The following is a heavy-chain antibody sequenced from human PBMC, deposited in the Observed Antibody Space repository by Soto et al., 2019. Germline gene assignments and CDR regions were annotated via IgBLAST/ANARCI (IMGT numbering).Heavy chain of an antibody. J-gene: IGHJ6*02. CDR3: SRHDYGDKCGMAG. CDR1: GGSISSGDYY. V-gene: IGHV4-30-4*01. D-gene: IGHD4-17*01. Sequence: TLRLTCTVSGGSISSGDYYWSWIRQPPGKGLEWIGYIYYSGSTYYNPSLKSRVTISVDTSKNQFSLKLSSVTAADTAVYYWSRHDYGDKCGMAGWGQRNTVTVYS. CDR2: IYYSGST.